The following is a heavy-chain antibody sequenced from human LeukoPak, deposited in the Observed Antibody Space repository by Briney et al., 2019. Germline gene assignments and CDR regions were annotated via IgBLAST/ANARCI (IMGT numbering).Heavy chain of an antibody. J-gene: IGHJ6*03. Sequence: GGSLRLSXAASGFTFSSYGMHWVRQAPGKGLEWVAVIWYDGSNKYYADSVKGRFTISRDNSKNTLYLQMNSLRAEDTAVYYCATTRYCSGGSCYSPYYYYYMDVWGKGSTVTVSS. V-gene: IGHV3-33*01. CDR1: GFTFSSYG. CDR3: ATTRYCSGGSCYSPYYYYYMDV. CDR2: IWYDGSNK. D-gene: IGHD2-15*01.